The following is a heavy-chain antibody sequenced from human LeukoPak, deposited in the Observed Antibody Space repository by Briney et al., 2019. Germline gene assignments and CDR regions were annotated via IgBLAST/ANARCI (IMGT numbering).Heavy chain of an antibody. D-gene: IGHD6-13*01. CDR1: GGTFSSYA. J-gene: IGHJ5*02. CDR3: ARDQLSSWWFDP. Sequence: WASVKVSCKASGGTFSSYAISWVRQAPGQGLEWMGGIIPIFGTANYAQKFQGRVTITADESTSTAYMELSSLRSEDTAVYYCARDQLSSWWFDPWGQGTLATVSS. CDR2: IIPIFGTA. V-gene: IGHV1-69*13.